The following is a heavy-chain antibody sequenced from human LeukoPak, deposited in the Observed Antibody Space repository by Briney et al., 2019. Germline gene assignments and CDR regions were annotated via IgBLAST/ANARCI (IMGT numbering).Heavy chain of an antibody. V-gene: IGHV3-30-3*01. CDR2: ISYDGSNK. Sequence: GGSLRLSCAASGFTFSSYAMHWVRQAPGKGLEWVAVISYDGSNKYYADSVKGRFTISRDNSKNTLYLQMNSLRAEDTAVYYCARSGPESSGPPRGYFQHWGQGTLVTVSS. CDR3: ARSGPESSGPPRGYFQH. J-gene: IGHJ1*01. CDR1: GFTFSSYA. D-gene: IGHD3-22*01.